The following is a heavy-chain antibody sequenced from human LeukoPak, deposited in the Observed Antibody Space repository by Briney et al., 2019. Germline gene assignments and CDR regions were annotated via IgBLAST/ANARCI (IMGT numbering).Heavy chain of an antibody. CDR1: GFTFSSYA. V-gene: IGHV3-30-3*01. D-gene: IGHD5-18*01. CDR2: ISYDGSNK. CDR3: ARDRLRGYSYGEIDY. J-gene: IGHJ4*02. Sequence: PGGSLRLSCAASGFTFSSYAMHWVRQAPGKGLEWVAVISYDGSNKYYADSVKGRFTISRDNSKNTLYLQMNSLRAEDTAVYYCARDRLRGYSYGEIDYWGQGTLVTVSS.